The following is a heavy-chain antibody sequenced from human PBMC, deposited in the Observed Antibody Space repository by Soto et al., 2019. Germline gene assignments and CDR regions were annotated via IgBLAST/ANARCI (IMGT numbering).Heavy chain of an antibody. V-gene: IGHV1-69*13. D-gene: IGHD2-15*01. CDR2: IIPIFGTA. Sequence: SVKVSCKASGGTFSSYATSWVRQAPGQGLEWMGGIIPIFGTANYAQKFQGRVTITADESTSTAYMELSSLRSEDTAVYYCARDLKAAVFHRFDPWGQGTLVTVSS. CDR1: GGTFSSYA. CDR3: ARDLKAAVFHRFDP. J-gene: IGHJ5*02.